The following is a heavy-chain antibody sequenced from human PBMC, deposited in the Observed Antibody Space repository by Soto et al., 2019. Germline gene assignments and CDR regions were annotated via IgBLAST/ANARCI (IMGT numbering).Heavy chain of an antibody. Sequence: QVQLQESGPGLVKPSETLSLTCTVSGGSISSYYWSWIRQPPGKGLEWIGYIYYSGSTNYNPSLKSRVTISVDTSKNQFSLMLSSVTAADTAVYYCAIVIRPNWNYYYFDYWGQGTLVTVSS. D-gene: IGHD1-7*01. CDR3: AIVIRPNWNYYYFDY. CDR1: GGSISSYY. V-gene: IGHV4-59*01. CDR2: IYYSGST. J-gene: IGHJ4*02.